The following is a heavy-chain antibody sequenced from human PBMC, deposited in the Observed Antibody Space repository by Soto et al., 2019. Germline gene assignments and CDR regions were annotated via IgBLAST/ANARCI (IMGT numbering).Heavy chain of an antibody. V-gene: IGHV3-7*01. CDR2: IKQDGSEK. D-gene: IGHD1-26*01. CDR1: GFTFSSYW. J-gene: IGHJ3*02. Sequence: EVQLVESGGGLVQPGGSLRLSCAASGFTFSSYWMSWVRQAPGKGLEWVANIKQDGSEKYYVDSVKGRFTISRDNAKNSLYLQMNSLRAKDTAVYYCARDGGGRWELIYAFDIWGQGTMVTVSS. CDR3: ARDGGGRWELIYAFDI.